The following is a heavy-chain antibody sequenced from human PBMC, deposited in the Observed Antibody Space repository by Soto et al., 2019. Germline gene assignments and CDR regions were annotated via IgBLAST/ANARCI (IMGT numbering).Heavy chain of an antibody. Sequence: SETLSLTCAVYGGSLSGYYWSWIRQPPGKAREWIGEFNHSGDTNYNPSLKSRVTVSVDTSKNQLFLNLSSVTAADTAMYYCARHHVRGRTIAGAAEFWGQGTLVTVPQ. V-gene: IGHV4-34*01. D-gene: IGHD1-26*01. CDR2: FNHSGDT. CDR3: ARHHVRGRTIAGAAEF. J-gene: IGHJ4*02. CDR1: GGSLSGYY.